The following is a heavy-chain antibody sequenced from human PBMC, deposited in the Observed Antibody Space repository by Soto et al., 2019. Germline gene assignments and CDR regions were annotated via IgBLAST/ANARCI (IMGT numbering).Heavy chain of an antibody. V-gene: IGHV4-31*03. CDR2: IYYSGST. CDR1: GGSIISGGYY. J-gene: IGHJ6*02. D-gene: IGHD2-8*01. CDR3: ARDLPNAGYGMDV. Sequence: SETLSLTCTVSGGSIISGGYYCICIRQHPGKGLEWIGYIYYSGSTYYNPTLKSRVTISVDTSKNQFSLKLSSVTAADTAVYYCARDLPNAGYGMDVWGQGTTVTVSS.